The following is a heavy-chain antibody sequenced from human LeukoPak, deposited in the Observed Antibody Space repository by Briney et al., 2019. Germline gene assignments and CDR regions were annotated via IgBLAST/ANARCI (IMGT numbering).Heavy chain of an antibody. J-gene: IGHJ4*02. CDR2: IYYSGST. D-gene: IGHD5-12*01. CDR3: ASDGNSGYDSQFDY. Sequence: SETLSLTCTVSGGSISSSSYYWGWIRQPPGKGLEWIGSIYYSGSTYYNPSLKSRVTISVDTSKNQFSLKLSSVTAADTAVYYCASDGNSGYDSQFDYWGQGTLVTVSS. V-gene: IGHV4-39*01. CDR1: GGSISSSSYY.